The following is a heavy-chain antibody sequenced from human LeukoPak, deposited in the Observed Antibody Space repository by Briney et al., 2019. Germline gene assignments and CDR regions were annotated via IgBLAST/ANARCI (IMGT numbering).Heavy chain of an antibody. CDR1: GFTFSSYD. J-gene: IGHJ6*02. CDR3: ARGVYCSGGNCYPGLYGLDV. Sequence: QPGRSLRLSRAASGFTFSSYDMHWVRQATGKGLEWVSAIATAGDPYYPGSVKGRFTISRENAKNSLYLQINSLRAGDTAVYYCARGVYCSGGNCYPGLYGLDVWGQGTTVTVSS. CDR2: IATAGDP. V-gene: IGHV3-13*05. D-gene: IGHD2-15*01.